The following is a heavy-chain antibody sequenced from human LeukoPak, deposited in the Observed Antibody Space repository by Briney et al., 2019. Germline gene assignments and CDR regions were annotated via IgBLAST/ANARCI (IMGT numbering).Heavy chain of an antibody. D-gene: IGHD3-22*01. Sequence: GSSVKVSCKASGGTFSSYAISWVRQASGQGLEWMGRIIPILGIANYAQKFQGRVTITADKSTSTAYMELSSLRSEDTAVYYCARELGGYYDSSGWGQGTLVTVSS. CDR3: ARELGGYYDSSG. V-gene: IGHV1-69*04. CDR1: GGTFSSYA. J-gene: IGHJ4*02. CDR2: IIPILGIA.